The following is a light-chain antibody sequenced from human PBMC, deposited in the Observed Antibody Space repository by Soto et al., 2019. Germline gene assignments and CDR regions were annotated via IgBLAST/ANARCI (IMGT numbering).Light chain of an antibody. J-gene: IGKJ5*01. CDR1: QSVRSN. CDR2: AAS. Sequence: PGERATLSCRASQSVRSNLAWYQQKPGQAPRLVIYAASTRATGIPDRFSGSVSGTEFTLTISSLQPEDFATYYCQQLHGYPITFGQGTRLEIK. CDR3: QQLHGYPIT. V-gene: IGKV3-15*01.